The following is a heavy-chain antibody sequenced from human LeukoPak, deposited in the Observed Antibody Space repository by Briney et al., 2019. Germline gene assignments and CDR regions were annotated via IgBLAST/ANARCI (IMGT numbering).Heavy chain of an antibody. V-gene: IGHV3-30*18. Sequence: GGSLRLSCAASGFTFSSYGMHWVRQAPGKGLEWVAVISYDGSNKYYADSVKGRFTISRDNSKNTLYLQMSSLRAEDTAVYYCAKDPHIVVVPAAVPDYWGQGTLVTVSS. CDR3: AKDPHIVVVPAAVPDY. D-gene: IGHD2-2*01. CDR1: GFTFSSYG. J-gene: IGHJ4*02. CDR2: ISYDGSNK.